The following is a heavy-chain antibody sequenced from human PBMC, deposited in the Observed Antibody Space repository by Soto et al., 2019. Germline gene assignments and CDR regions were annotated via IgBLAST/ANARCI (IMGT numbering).Heavy chain of an antibody. CDR3: ARAYYYENDGYYYFDY. D-gene: IGHD3-22*01. Sequence: SETLSLTCLFSGFSMKSYYWTWIRQPPGKGLEWIGYIFYSGSTNYNPSLKSRVTISVDTSKNQFSLKLSSVMAADTAVYYCARAYYYENDGYYYFDYWGLGTLVTVS. J-gene: IGHJ4*02. CDR1: GFSMKSYY. V-gene: IGHV4-59*01. CDR2: IFYSGST.